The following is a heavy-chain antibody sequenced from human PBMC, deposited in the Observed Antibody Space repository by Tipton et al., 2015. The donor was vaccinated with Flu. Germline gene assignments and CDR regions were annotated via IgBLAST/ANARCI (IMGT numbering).Heavy chain of an antibody. CDR1: GYSFTSYW. J-gene: IGHJ4*02. D-gene: IGHD4-17*01. CDR3: VRQPYLGDYGGYFDY. V-gene: IGHV5-51*01. CDR2: IYPGDSDT. Sequence: QLVQSGAEVKKPGESLKISCKDSGYSFTSYWIGWVRQMPGKGLEWMGIIYPGDSDTRYSPSFQGQVTISADKSISTAYLQWSSLKASDTAMYYCVRQPYLGDYGGYFDYWGQGTLVTVSS.